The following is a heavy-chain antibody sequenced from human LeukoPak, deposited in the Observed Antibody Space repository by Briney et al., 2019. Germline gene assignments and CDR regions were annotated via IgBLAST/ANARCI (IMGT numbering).Heavy chain of an antibody. CDR1: GYSISSGYY. D-gene: IGHD5-24*01. J-gene: IGHJ5*02. Sequence: SETLSLTCAVSGYSISSGYYWGWIRQPPGKGLEWIGRIYHSGSTYYNPSLKSRVTISVDTSKNQFSLKLSSVTAADTAVYYCARLQSWFDPWGQGTLVTVSS. CDR3: ARLQSWFDP. CDR2: IYHSGST. V-gene: IGHV4-38-2*01.